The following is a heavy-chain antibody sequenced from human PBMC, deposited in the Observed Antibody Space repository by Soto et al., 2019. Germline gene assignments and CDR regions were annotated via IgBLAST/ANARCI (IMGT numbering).Heavy chain of an antibody. J-gene: IGHJ6*02. CDR3: AKDTPGDYYYYYGMDV. CDR1: GFTVSSTNY. CDR2: IYSGGTT. V-gene: IGHV3-53*01. Sequence: GGSLRLSCVVSGFTVSSTNYMSWVRQAPGKGLEWVSVIYSGGTTFYADSVKGRFTISRDNSKNTLYLQMNSLRAEDTAVYYCAKDTPGDYYYYYGMDVWGQGTTVTVSS.